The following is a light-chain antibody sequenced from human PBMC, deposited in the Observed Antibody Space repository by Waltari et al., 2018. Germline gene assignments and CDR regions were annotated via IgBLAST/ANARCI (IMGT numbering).Light chain of an antibody. CDR2: KNT. CDR3: VQAPQVPRT. Sequence: DIVMTQTPLSSPVTLGQPASISCRSSQSLVHSDGNTYLSCLPHRPGQPPSLLIYKNTIRLSGNPDRFSGSAAGTDCTQKSRRVGAVDVGVYYCVQAPQVPRTFGEATKVQIK. CDR1: QSLVHSDGNTY. J-gene: IGKJ1*01. V-gene: IGKV2-24*01.